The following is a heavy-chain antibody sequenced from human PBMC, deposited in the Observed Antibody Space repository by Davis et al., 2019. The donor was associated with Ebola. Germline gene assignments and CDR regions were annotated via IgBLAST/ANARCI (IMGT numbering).Heavy chain of an antibody. CDR3: ARAPSSSDWEEEYFQH. CDR1: GYSFTTYW. Sequence: PGGSLRLSCKGSGYSFTTYWIACVRQMPGKGLEWMGIIYPGDSDTRYSPSFQGQVTISADKSFSTAYLQWSGLKASDTAMYYCARAPSSSDWEEEYFQHWGQGTLVTVSS. CDR2: IYPGDSDT. V-gene: IGHV5-51*01. D-gene: IGHD6-19*01. J-gene: IGHJ1*01.